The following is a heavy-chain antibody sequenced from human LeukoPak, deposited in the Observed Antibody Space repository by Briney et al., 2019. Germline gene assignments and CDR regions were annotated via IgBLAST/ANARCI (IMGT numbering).Heavy chain of an antibody. Sequence: ASVKVSCKASGYTFTGYYMHWVRQAPGQGLEWMGWINPNSGGTNYAQKFQGRVTMTEDTSTDTAYMELSSLRSEDTAVYYCATGTPGGYGLGGCWGQGTLVTVSS. CDR3: ATGTPGGYGLGGC. CDR2: INPNSGGT. V-gene: IGHV1-2*02. CDR1: GYTFTGYY. J-gene: IGHJ4*02. D-gene: IGHD5-12*01.